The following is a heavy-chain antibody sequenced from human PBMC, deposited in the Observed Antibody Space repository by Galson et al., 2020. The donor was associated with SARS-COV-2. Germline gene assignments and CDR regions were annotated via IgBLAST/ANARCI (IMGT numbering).Heavy chain of an antibody. CDR3: ARLTAGYSISWHFDD. D-gene: IGHD6-13*01. V-gene: IGHV3-11*01. Sequence: GASLKISCAASGFTFRDYYISWIRQAPGKGLEWVSYITSSGSTIYYENSLKGRFTISSDNAKNSLYLQMNSLRAEDTAVYYCARLTAGYSISWHFDDWGQGTLVTVAS. CDR2: ITSSGSTI. CDR1: GFTFRDYY. J-gene: IGHJ4*02.